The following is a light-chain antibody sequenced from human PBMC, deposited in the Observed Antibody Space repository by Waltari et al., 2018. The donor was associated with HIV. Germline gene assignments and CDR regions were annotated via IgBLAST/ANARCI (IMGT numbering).Light chain of an antibody. CDR2: WAS. V-gene: IGKV4-1*01. Sequence: IVMTQSPGSLTVSLGERATITCKSSQSIFYKSNSKNYLAWSQQKFGQPPTLLFYWASTRQSGVPDRFSGGGSGTYFTLTISSLQPEDVGSYYCQQYFQTPLTFGPGTKV. CDR3: QQYFQTPLT. J-gene: IGKJ3*01. CDR1: QSIFYKSNSKNY.